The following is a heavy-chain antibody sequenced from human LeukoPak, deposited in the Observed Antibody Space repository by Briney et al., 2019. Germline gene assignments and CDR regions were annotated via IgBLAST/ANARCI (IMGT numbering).Heavy chain of an antibody. Sequence: PGGSLRLSCAASGFTFSDYFMSWIRQAPGKGLEWVSYISSSGSFRNYADSVKGRFAISRDNAKNSLSLQMNSLRAEDTAVYYCARPHLGHDNDAFDIWGQGTMVTVSS. CDR3: ARPHLGHDNDAFDI. J-gene: IGHJ3*02. D-gene: IGHD3-22*01. CDR1: GFTFSDYF. CDR2: ISSSGSFR. V-gene: IGHV3-11*06.